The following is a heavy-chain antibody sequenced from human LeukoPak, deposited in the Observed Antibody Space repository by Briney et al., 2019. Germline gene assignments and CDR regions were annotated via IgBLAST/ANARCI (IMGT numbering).Heavy chain of an antibody. Sequence: GGSLRLSCAASGFTFSSYAMSWVRQAPGKGLEWVSAISGSGGSTYYADSVKGRFTISRDNSKNTLYLQMNSLRAEDTAVYYCARGIQLWFNYFDYWGQGTLVTVSS. D-gene: IGHD5-18*01. CDR2: ISGSGGST. V-gene: IGHV3-23*01. CDR3: ARGIQLWFNYFDY. CDR1: GFTFSSYA. J-gene: IGHJ4*02.